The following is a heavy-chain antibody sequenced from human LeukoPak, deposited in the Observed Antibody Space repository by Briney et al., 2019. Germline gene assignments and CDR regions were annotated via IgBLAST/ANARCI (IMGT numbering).Heavy chain of an antibody. J-gene: IGHJ3*02. CDR3: ARSPEYYYGSGPTHAFDI. CDR2: IFHSGST. CDR1: GVSISSGGYY. V-gene: IGHV4-30-2*01. D-gene: IGHD3-10*01. Sequence: PSETLSLTCTVSGVSISSGGYYWSWIRQPPGRGLEWIGYIFHSGSTYYNPSLKSRVTISVDRSKNQFSLKLSSVTAADTAVYYCARSPEYYYGSGPTHAFDIWGQGAMVTVSS.